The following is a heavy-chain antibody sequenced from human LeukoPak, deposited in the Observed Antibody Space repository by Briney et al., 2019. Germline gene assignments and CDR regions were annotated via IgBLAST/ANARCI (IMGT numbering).Heavy chain of an antibody. CDR3: ARDQGTFDP. CDR2: IIPIFGTA. V-gene: IGHV1-69*13. CDR1: GYTFTGYY. D-gene: IGHD3-10*01. J-gene: IGHJ5*02. Sequence: SVKVSCKASGYTFTGYYMHWVRQAPGQGLEWMGEIIPIFGTANYAQKFQGRVTITADESTSTAYMELSSLRSEDTAVYYCARDQGTFDPWGQGTLVTVSS.